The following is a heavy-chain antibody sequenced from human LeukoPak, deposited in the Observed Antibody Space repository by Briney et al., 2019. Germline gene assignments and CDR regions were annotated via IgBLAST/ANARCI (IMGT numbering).Heavy chain of an antibody. J-gene: IGHJ4*02. CDR1: GFTFSSYA. CDR3: TKDKRDRYNSRWSYFDY. Sequence: GGSLRLSCAASGFTFSSYALNWVRQAPGEGLEWVSTISSDGTSTYYADSVKGRFTISRDKSKNTVFLQMNSLRAEDTAIYYCTKDKRDRYNSRWSYFDYWGQGTLVTVSS. V-gene: IGHV3-23*01. CDR2: ISSDGTST. D-gene: IGHD6-19*01.